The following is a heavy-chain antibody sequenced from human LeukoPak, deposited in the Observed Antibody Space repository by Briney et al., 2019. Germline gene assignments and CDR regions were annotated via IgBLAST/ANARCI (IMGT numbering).Heavy chain of an antibody. D-gene: IGHD2-2*02. CDR2: IYPGDSDT. Sequence: GESLKISCEGSGYSFTSYWIGWVRQMPGKGLEWMGIIYPGDSDTRYSPSFQGQVTISADKSISTAYLQWSSLKASDTAMYYCARLSGYCSSTSCYTGIRYFQHWGQGTLVTVSS. J-gene: IGHJ1*01. CDR3: ARLSGYCSSTSCYTGIRYFQH. CDR1: GYSFTSYW. V-gene: IGHV5-51*01.